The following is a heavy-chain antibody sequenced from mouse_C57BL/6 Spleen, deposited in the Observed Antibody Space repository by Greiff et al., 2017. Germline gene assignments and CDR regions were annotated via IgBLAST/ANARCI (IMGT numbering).Heavy chain of an antibody. D-gene: IGHD2-3*01. CDR1: GYTFTSYW. CDR3: ARDGYYPWDY. V-gene: IGHV1-52*01. CDR2: IDPSDSET. Sequence: VQLQQPGAELVRPGSSVKLSCKASGYTFTSYWMHWVKQRPIQGLEWIGNIDPSDSETHYNQKFKDKATLTVDKSSSTAYMQLSSLTSEDSAVYYCARDGYYPWDYWGQGTSVTVSS. J-gene: IGHJ4*01.